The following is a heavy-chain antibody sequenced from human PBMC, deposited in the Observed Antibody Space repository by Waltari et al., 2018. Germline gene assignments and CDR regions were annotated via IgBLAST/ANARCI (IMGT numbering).Heavy chain of an antibody. Sequence: EVQLLESGGGLVQPGGSLRLSCAASRFSFSNYDMAWVRQAPGKGLGWVAGIRNSGGNTYYGDSVKGRFAISRDNSRNTLHLQMNGLRAEDTAIYYCTSWRVVAGTGWFDSWGQGTLVTVSS. CDR3: TSWRVVAGTGWFDS. J-gene: IGHJ5*01. CDR2: IRNSGGNT. V-gene: IGHV3-23*01. CDR1: RFSFSNYD. D-gene: IGHD2-15*01.